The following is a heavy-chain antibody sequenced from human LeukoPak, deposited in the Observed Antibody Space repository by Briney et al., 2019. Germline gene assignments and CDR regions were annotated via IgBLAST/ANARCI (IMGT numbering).Heavy chain of an antibody. Sequence: GGSLRLSCAASGFTFSTYWMTWVRQAPGKGLECVANIKPDGGEKYYVDSVEGRFTISRDNAKNSLYLQMNSLRAEDTALYYCARGGTWDLDYWGQGTLVTVSS. V-gene: IGHV3-7*01. CDR2: IKPDGGEK. CDR1: GFTFSTYW. J-gene: IGHJ4*02. D-gene: IGHD1-1*01. CDR3: ARGGTWDLDY.